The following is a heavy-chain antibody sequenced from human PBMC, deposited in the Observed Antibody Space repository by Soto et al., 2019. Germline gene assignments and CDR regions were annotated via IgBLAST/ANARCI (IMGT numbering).Heavy chain of an antibody. D-gene: IGHD5-18*01. CDR1: GGSINSGGYC. V-gene: IGHV4-31*03. CDR2: ISYGGST. J-gene: IGHJ4*02. Sequence: QVQLQESGPGLVKPSQTLSLTCTVSGGSINSGGYCSSWIRQHPGKGLDWIGCISYGGSTSYNPSLKSRVTISVDTSKNQFSLKLTSVTAADTAVYYCSRGILVWGQGALITVSS. CDR3: SRGILV.